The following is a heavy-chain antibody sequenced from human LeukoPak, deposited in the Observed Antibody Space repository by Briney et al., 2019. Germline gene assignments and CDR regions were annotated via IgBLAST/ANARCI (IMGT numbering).Heavy chain of an antibody. J-gene: IGHJ4*02. D-gene: IGHD3-16*01. CDR2: ISGSGGST. Sequence: PGGSLRLSCAASGFTFSSYAMSWVRQAPGKGLEWVSAISGSGGSTYYADSVKGRFTISRDNPRDTLYLQMNSLRAEDTAVYYCAKGYYDYVWGSYYIDYWGQGTLVTVSS. CDR3: AKGYYDYVWGSYYIDY. V-gene: IGHV3-23*01. CDR1: GFTFSSYA.